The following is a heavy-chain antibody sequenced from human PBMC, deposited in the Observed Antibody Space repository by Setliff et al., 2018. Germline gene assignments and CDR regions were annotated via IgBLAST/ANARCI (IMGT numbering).Heavy chain of an antibody. D-gene: IGHD2-15*01. J-gene: IGHJ6*03. CDR2: IWSDGSYE. CDR3: AKDVGRGSGYYYYTDV. Sequence: GGSLRLSCAASGFVFSTYGMHWVRQAPGKGLEWVAVIWSDGSYEYYADSVKGRFTISRDNSKNTLDLQINNLRPEDTAVYYCAKDVGRGSGYYYYTDVWGKGTTVTVSS. V-gene: IGHV3-30*02. CDR1: GFVFSTYG.